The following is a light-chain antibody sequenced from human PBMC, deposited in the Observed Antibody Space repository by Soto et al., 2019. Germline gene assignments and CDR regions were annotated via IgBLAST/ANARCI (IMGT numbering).Light chain of an antibody. Sequence: EIVMTQSPATLSVSPGERANLSCRASQSVSSNLAWYQQKPGQAPRLLIYGASTRATGIPARFSGSGSWTEFTLTISSLQSEDFAVYYCQQYNNWPPLTFGGGTKVDIK. CDR1: QSVSSN. CDR2: GAS. CDR3: QQYNNWPPLT. V-gene: IGKV3-15*01. J-gene: IGKJ4*01.